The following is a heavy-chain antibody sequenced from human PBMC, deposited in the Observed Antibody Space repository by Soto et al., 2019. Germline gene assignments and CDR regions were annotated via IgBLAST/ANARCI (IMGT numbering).Heavy chain of an antibody. Sequence: EVQLVESGGGLVQPGRSLRLSCAASGFTFDDYAMHWVRQAPGKGLEWVSGISWNSGSIGYADSVKGRFTISRDNAKNSLYLQMNSLRAEDTALYYCAKDITGGYQDRNFDYWGQGTLVTVSS. CDR2: ISWNSGSI. J-gene: IGHJ4*02. CDR1: GFTFDDYA. D-gene: IGHD5-12*01. V-gene: IGHV3-9*01. CDR3: AKDITGGYQDRNFDY.